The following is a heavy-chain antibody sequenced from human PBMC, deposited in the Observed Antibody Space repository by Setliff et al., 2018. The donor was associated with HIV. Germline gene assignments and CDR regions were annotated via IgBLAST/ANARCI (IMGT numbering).Heavy chain of an antibody. CDR3: ARRWGIRGYSS. V-gene: IGHV4-34*01. CDR1: GFTFSDYY. CDR2: INHSGST. Sequence: PGGSLRLSCTASGFTFSDYYMSWIRQAPGKGLEWIGEINHSGSTNYNPSLKSRVTISVDTSKNQFSLKLYSVTAADTSVYYCARRWGIRGYSSWGQGTLVTVSS. J-gene: IGHJ5*02. D-gene: IGHD5-18*01.